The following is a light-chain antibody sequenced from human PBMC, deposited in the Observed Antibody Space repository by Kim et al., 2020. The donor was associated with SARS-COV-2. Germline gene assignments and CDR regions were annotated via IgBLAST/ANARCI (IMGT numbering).Light chain of an antibody. CDR2: GSS. Sequence: DIQLTQSPSSLSASVGDRVAITCRASRSISTYLNWYQQKPGTAPKLLIYGSSTLESGVPSRFSGGGSGTEFTLTISSLHPEDFATYYCQQSYNTPLTFGQGTKVDIK. V-gene: IGKV1-39*01. CDR3: QQSYNTPLT. CDR1: RSISTY. J-gene: IGKJ1*01.